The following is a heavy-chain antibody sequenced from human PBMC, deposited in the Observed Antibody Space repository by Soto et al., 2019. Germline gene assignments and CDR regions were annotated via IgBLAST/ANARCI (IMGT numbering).Heavy chain of an antibody. CDR3: ARYWDYDFWSGYYRGFGFDY. CDR2: INHSGST. V-gene: IGHV4-34*01. CDR1: GGSFSGYY. Sequence: QVQLQQWGAGLLKPSETLSLTCAVYGGSFSGYYWSWIRQPPGKGLEWIGEINHSGSTNYNPSLKSRDTISVDTSKNQFSLKLSSVTAADTAVYYCARYWDYDFWSGYYRGFGFDYWGQGTLVTVSS. J-gene: IGHJ4*02. D-gene: IGHD3-3*01.